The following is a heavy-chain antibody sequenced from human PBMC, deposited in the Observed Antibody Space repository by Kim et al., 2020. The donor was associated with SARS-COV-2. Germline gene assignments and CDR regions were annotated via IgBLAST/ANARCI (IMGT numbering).Heavy chain of an antibody. CDR3: AKGWGWLSHEQFDY. D-gene: IGHD3-9*01. J-gene: IGHJ4*02. CDR1: GFTFSSYA. CDR2: ISGSGDST. Sequence: GGSLRLSCAASGFTFSSYAMSWVRQAPGKGLEWVSAISGSGDSTYYADSVKGRFTISRDNAKNTLYLQMNSLRAEDTAVYYCAKGWGWLSHEQFDYWGQGTLVTVP. V-gene: IGHV3-23*01.